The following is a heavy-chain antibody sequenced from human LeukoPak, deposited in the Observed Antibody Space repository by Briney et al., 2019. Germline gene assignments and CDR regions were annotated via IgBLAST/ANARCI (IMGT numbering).Heavy chain of an antibody. Sequence: ASVKVSCKASGYTFTSYGISWVRPAPGQGLEWMGWISAYNGNTNYAQKLQGRVTMTTDTSTSTAYMELRSLRSDDTAVYYCARDWISGSYPDYWGQGTLFTVSS. CDR1: GYTFTSYG. J-gene: IGHJ4*02. V-gene: IGHV1-18*01. D-gene: IGHD1-26*01. CDR3: ARDWISGSYPDY. CDR2: ISAYNGNT.